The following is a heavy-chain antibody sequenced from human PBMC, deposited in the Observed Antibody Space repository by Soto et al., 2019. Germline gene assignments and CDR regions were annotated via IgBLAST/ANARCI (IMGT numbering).Heavy chain of an antibody. J-gene: IGHJ6*02. V-gene: IGHV1-2*02. Sequence: ASVKVTCKASGYTLSRLYMHWLRHAPGQGLELMGWINPNSGGTNYAQKFQGRVTMTRDTSISTAYMELSRLRSDDTAVYYCARGIGITIFGVDPHYYGMDVWGQGTTVTVSS. CDR1: GYTLSRLY. D-gene: IGHD3-3*01. CDR3: ARGIGITIFGVDPHYYGMDV. CDR2: INPNSGGT.